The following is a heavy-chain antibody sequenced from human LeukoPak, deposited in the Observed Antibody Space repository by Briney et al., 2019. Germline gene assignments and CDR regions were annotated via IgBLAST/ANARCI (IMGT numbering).Heavy chain of an antibody. CDR2: VYQSATT. V-gene: IGHV4-38-2*01. CDR3: ARVIPNGYFGD. CDR1: GGSFSGYY. Sequence: SETLSLTCAVYGGSFSGYYWGWIRQSPGKGLEWIGTVYQSATTYYNPSLKSRFSTSVDTSKNQFFLKLTSVTAADTAVYYCARVIPNGYFGDWGQGTLVTVSS. D-gene: IGHD3-16*02. J-gene: IGHJ4*02.